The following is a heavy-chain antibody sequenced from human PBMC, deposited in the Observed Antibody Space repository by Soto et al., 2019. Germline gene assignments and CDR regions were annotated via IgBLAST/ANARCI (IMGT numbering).Heavy chain of an antibody. CDR1: GGSVNSGGYY. V-gene: IGHV4-61*03. Sequence: SETLSLTCTVSGGSVNSGGYYWSWIRQPPGKGLEWIGFIFYNGGTSYNPSLGSRVTISADTSKTLFSLNLNFVTAADTAVYYCARGDHGPRRFYFDTWGQETLVTVS. CDR3: ARGDHGPRRFYFDT. CDR2: IFYNGGT. D-gene: IGHD2-8*01. J-gene: IGHJ4*02.